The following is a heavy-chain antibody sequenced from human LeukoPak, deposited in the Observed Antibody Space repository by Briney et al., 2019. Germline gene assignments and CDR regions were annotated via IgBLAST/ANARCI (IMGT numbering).Heavy chain of an antibody. D-gene: IGHD6-19*01. CDR3: ARGSHSRGWRDIDY. CDR2: IRNRANTHTT. Sequence: PGGSLRLSCAASGFTFSDYYMDWVRQAPGKGLEWVGRIRNRANTHTTEYAASVRGRFTISRDDTDNSLYLQMNSLKTEETAVYYCARGSHSRGWRDIDYWGQGTLVTVSS. CDR1: GFTFSDYY. V-gene: IGHV3-72*01. J-gene: IGHJ4*02.